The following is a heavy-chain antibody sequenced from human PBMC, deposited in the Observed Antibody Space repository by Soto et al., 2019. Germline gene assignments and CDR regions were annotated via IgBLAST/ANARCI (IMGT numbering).Heavy chain of an antibody. CDR1: GFSLSNARMG. D-gene: IGHD4-17*01. CDR2: IFSNDEK. J-gene: IGHJ4*02. CDR3: ARSTTVTTSPFDY. Sequence: SGPTLVNPTETLTLTCTVSGFSLSNARMGVSWIRQPPGKALEWLAHIFSNDEKSYSTSLNSRLTISKDTSKSQVVLTMTNMYPVDTATYYCARSTTVTTSPFDYWGRGTLVTVSS. V-gene: IGHV2-26*01.